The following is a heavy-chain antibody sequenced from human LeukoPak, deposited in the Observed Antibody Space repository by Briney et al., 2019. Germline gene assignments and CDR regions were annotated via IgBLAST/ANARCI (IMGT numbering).Heavy chain of an antibody. CDR1: GGSFSGYS. Sequence: KSSETLSLTCAVYGGSFSGYSWSWVRQAPGKGLEWIGEIYHSGSTNYNPSLKSRVTISVDKSKNQFSLKLSSVTAADTAVYYCASSPYVWGSYRFHDAFDIWGQGTMVTVSS. CDR2: IYHSGST. D-gene: IGHD3-16*02. V-gene: IGHV4-34*01. CDR3: ASSPYVWGSYRFHDAFDI. J-gene: IGHJ3*02.